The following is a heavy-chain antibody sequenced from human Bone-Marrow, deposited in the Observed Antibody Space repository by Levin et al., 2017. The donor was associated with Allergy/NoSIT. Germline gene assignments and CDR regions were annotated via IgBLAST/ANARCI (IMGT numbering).Heavy chain of an antibody. J-gene: IGHJ2*01. D-gene: IGHD1-1*01. V-gene: IGHV4-4*07. CDR2: VYPSGST. CDR3: ARDPGSDWYDRPFYWCFDL. CDR1: HDALSSYY. Sequence: NASETLSLTCTVPHDALSSYYWSWIRQPAGKGLEWIGRVYPSGSTNYNPSLKSRVSMSIDTSKNQFPLQLRSLTAPDTAAYYCARDPGSDWYDRPFYWCFDLWGRGTQVTVSS.